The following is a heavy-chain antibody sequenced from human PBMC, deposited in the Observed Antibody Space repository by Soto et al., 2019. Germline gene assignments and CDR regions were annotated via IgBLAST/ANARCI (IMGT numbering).Heavy chain of an antibody. V-gene: IGHV3-7*01. CDR1: GFTFSSYW. J-gene: IGHJ4*02. CDR3: AGGYGGYDY. D-gene: IGHD3-22*01. CDR2: IKQDGSEM. Sequence: GGSLRLSCAVSGFTFSSYWMNWVRQAPGKGLEWVANIKQDGSEMYYVDSVKGRFTISRDNAKDSLYLQMNSLRAEDTAVYYCAGGYGGYDYWGQGTLVTVSS.